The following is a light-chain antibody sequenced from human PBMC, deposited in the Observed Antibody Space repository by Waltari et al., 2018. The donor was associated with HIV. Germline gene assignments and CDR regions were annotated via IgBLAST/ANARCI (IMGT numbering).Light chain of an antibody. CDR3: AAWDASLSAWV. CDR1: SSNIGSNY. CDR2: MNN. J-gene: IGLJ3*02. V-gene: IGLV1-47*01. Sequence: QSVLTQPPSASGTPGQRVTISCSGSSSNIGSNYVYWYQQLPGTVPKLLIYMNNQRPSGVPDRFSGSKSGTSASLAISGLRSEDEADYYCAAWDASLSAWVFGGGTKLTVL.